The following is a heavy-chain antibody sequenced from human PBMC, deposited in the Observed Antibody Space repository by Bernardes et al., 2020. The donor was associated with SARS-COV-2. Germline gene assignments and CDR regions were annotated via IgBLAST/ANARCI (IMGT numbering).Heavy chain of an antibody. V-gene: IGHV4-39*01. J-gene: IGHJ6*02. D-gene: IGHD2-21*01. Sequence: SETLSLTCTVSGGSISSSNYYWGWIRQAPGKGLEWIGSRYSSGSTYYNPSIESRVTDSVDTSKNQFPLRLSFATAADTAVYYCAGSSCGIDCYIGGLRSWDYGMDVWGQGTTVIVSS. CDR1: GGSISSSNYY. CDR2: RYSSGST. CDR3: AGSSCGIDCYIGGLRSWDYGMDV.